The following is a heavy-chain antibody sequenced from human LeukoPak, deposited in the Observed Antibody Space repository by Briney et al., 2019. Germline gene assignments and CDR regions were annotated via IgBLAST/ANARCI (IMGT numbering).Heavy chain of an antibody. V-gene: IGHV3-30*02. D-gene: IGHD5-18*01. Sequence: PGGSLRLSCAASGFTFSSYGMHWVRQAPGKGLEWVAFIRYDGSNKYYADSVKGRFTISRDNAKNSLFLQMNTLRAEDTAVYYCARSPVYSYGHPYYFDYWGQGTLVTVSS. CDR2: IRYDGSNK. CDR1: GFTFSSYG. CDR3: ARSPVYSYGHPYYFDY. J-gene: IGHJ4*02.